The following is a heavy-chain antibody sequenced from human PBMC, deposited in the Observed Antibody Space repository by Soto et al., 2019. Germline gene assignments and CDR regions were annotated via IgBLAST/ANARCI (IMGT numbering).Heavy chain of an antibody. CDR3: ARGVPSWAAGKRWNWFDP. CDR2: MNPNSGNT. Sequence: ASVKVSCKASGYTFTSYDINWVRQATGQGLEWMGWMNPNSGNTGYAQKFQGRVTMTRNTSISTAYMELSSLRSEDTAVYYCARGVPSWAAGKRWNWFDPWGQGTLVTVFS. D-gene: IGHD6-13*01. J-gene: IGHJ5*02. CDR1: GYTFTSYD. V-gene: IGHV1-8*01.